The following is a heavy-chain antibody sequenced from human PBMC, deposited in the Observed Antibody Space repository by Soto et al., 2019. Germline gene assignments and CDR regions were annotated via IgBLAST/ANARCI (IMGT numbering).Heavy chain of an antibody. CDR1: GYTFTSYA. J-gene: IGHJ6*03. Sequence: ASVKVSCKASGYTFTSYAMHWVRQAPGQRLEWMGWINAGNGNTKYSQKFQGRVTITRDTSASTAYMELSSLRSEDTAVYYCARGSGATPDYYYYMDVWGKGTTVTVSS. CDR3: ARGSGATPDYYYYMDV. V-gene: IGHV1-3*01. CDR2: INAGNGNT. D-gene: IGHD3-10*01.